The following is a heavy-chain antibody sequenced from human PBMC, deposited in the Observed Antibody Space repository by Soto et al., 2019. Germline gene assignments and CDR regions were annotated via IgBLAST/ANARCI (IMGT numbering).Heavy chain of an antibody. D-gene: IGHD6-6*01. CDR1: GGSLSGYD. CDR3: ARGLVAARPLKAYVAPSRYMDV. Sequence: PSETLSLTCAVYGGSLSGYDWSWIRQPPGKGLEWIGEINHSGSTNYNPSLKSRVTISVDTSKNQFSLKLSSVTAADTAVYYCARGLVAARPLKAYVAPSRYMDVWGKGTTVTVSS. J-gene: IGHJ6*03. CDR2: INHSGST. V-gene: IGHV4-34*01.